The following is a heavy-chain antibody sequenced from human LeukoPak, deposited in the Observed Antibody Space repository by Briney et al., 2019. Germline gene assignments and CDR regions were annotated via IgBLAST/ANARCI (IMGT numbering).Heavy chain of an antibody. D-gene: IGHD3-10*01. V-gene: IGHV4-61*02. J-gene: IGHJ4*02. CDR3: ARESVTMVRGASVQVDY. CDR1: GGSISSGSYY. Sequence: SETLSLTCTVSGGSISSGSYYWSWIRQPAGKGLEWIGRIYTSGSTNYNPSLKRRVTISVNTSKNQFSLKLSSVTAADTAVYYCARESVTMVRGASVQVDYWGQGTLVTVSS. CDR2: IYTSGST.